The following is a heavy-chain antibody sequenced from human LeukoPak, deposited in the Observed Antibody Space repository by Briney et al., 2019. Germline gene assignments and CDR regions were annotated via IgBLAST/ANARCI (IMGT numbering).Heavy chain of an antibody. J-gene: IGHJ4*02. Sequence: GGSLRLSCSPSGFTFSTTWMTWVRQAPGKGLEWLGNINQGGSVTNYVDSVKGRFSISRDNANNIMYLQMNYLRVEDTAVYYCARDPHPGALDYWGQGTLVTVSS. D-gene: IGHD1-26*01. V-gene: IGHV3-7*01. CDR1: GFTFSTTW. CDR2: INQGGSVT. CDR3: ARDPHPGALDY.